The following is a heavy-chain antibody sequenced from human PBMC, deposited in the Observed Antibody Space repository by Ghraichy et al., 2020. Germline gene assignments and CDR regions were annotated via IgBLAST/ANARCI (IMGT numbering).Heavy chain of an antibody. CDR2: ISYDGSNK. CDR1: GFTFSSYA. D-gene: IGHD2-15*01. J-gene: IGHJ4*02. Sequence: GALRLSCAASGFTFSSYAMHWVRQAPGKGLEWVAVISYDGSNKYYADSVKGRFTISRDNSKNTLYLQMNSLRAEDTAVYYCARSVIVVVVAATLDYWGQGTLVTVSS. CDR3: ARSVIVVVVAATLDY. V-gene: IGHV3-30-3*01.